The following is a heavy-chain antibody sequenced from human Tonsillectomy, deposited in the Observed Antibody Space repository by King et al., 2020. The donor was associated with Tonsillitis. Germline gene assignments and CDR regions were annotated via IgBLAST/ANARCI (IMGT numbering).Heavy chain of an antibody. V-gene: IGHV1-18*01. D-gene: IGHD5-18*01. J-gene: IGHJ4*02. CDR2: ISAYNGNP. CDR1: GYTFTSYG. CDR3: ARYSFGSMPRSDYFDY. Sequence: VQLVQSGSEVKKPGASVKVSCKASGYTFTSYGISWVRQAPGQGLEWMGWISAYNGNPNYAQNLQGRVTMTTDTSTSTAYMELRSLRSDDTAVYYCARYSFGSMPRSDYFDYWGQGTLVTVSS.